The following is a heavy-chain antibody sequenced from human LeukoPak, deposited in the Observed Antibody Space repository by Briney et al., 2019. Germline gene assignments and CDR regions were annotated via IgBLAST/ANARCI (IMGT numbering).Heavy chain of an antibody. CDR3: ARGGTLATIAT. D-gene: IGHD5-24*01. V-gene: IGHV4-39*07. J-gene: IGHJ4*02. CDR1: GGSISSSSYF. CDR2: IYYSGST. Sequence: SETLSLTCTVSGGSISSSSYFWGWIRQSPGKGLEWIGSIYYSGSTYYNPSLKSRVTISVDTSKNQFSLKLSSVTAADTAVYYCARGGTLATIATWGQGTLVTVSS.